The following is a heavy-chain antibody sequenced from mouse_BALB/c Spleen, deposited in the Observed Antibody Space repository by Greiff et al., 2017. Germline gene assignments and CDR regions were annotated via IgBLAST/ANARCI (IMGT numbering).Heavy chain of an antibody. CDR2: ISSGGSYT. Sequence: EVKLMESGGDLVKPGGSLKLSCAASGFTFSSYAMSWVRQSPEKRLEWVAEISSGGSYTYYPDTVTGRFTISRDNAKNTLYLEMSSLRSEDTAMYYCARDGNYVRFAYWGQGTLVTVSA. D-gene: IGHD2-1*01. CDR3: ARDGNYVRFAY. CDR1: GFTFSSYA. J-gene: IGHJ3*01. V-gene: IGHV5-9-4*01.